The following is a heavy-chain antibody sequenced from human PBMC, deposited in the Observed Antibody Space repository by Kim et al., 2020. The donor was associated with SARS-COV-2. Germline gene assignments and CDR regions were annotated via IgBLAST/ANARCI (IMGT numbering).Heavy chain of an antibody. J-gene: IGHJ6*02. V-gene: IGHV3-43*01. Sequence: GGSLRLSCAASGFKFEDYTMQWVRQAPGKGLEWVAVIPWDGAVTYHADSVKGRFTISRDNSKNSLYLQMNSLTTEDTALYYCVKAEHYYYYGLDVWGQGTTVTVSS. CDR3: VKAEHYYYYGLDV. CDR1: GFKFEDYT. CDR2: IPWDGAVT.